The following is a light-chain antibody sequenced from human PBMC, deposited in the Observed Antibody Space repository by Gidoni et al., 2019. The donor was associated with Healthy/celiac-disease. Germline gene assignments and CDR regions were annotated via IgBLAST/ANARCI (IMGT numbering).Light chain of an antibody. CDR1: QSISSW. Sequence: DIQMTQSPSTLSASVGDRVTITCRASQSISSWLAWYQQKPGKAPKPLIYKASSLKSGVPSRFSGSGSGTEFTLTISSLQPDDFATYYCQQYNSYSPWTFGQGTKVEIK. CDR2: KAS. V-gene: IGKV1-5*03. CDR3: QQYNSYSPWT. J-gene: IGKJ1*01.